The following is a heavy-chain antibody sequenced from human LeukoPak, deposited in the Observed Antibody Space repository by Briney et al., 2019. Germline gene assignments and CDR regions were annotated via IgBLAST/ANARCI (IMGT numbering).Heavy chain of an antibody. CDR3: ARHLRFGELLSPFDY. D-gene: IGHD3-10*01. J-gene: IGHJ4*02. Sequence: GESLKISCKGSGYSFTSYWIGWVRQMPGKGLEWMGIIYPGDSDTRYSPSFQGQVTISADKSISTAYLQWSSLEASDTAMYYCARHLRFGELLSPFDYWGQGTLVTVSS. CDR2: IYPGDSDT. CDR1: GYSFTSYW. V-gene: IGHV5-51*01.